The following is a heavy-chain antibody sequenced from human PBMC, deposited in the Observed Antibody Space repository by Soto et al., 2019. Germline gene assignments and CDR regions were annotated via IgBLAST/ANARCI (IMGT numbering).Heavy chain of an antibody. D-gene: IGHD2-15*01. J-gene: IGHJ4*02. CDR1: GFTVSSNY. V-gene: IGHV3-53*04. CDR3: ARVDCSGGSCYELPSSYFDY. Sequence: EVQLVESGGGLVQPGGSLRLSCAASGFTVSSNYMSWVRQAPGKGLEWVSVIYSGGCTYYSDSVKCRFTISRHNSKNPLYLQMNSLRAEDTAVYYCARVDCSGGSCYELPSSYFDYWGQGTLVTVSS. CDR2: IYSGGCT.